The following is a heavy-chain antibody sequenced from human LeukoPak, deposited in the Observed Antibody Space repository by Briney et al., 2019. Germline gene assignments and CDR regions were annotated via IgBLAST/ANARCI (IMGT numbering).Heavy chain of an antibody. V-gene: IGHV3-33*08. CDR2: IWYDGSNK. D-gene: IGHD6-19*01. Sequence: GGSLRLSYAASGFIFSNYGMHWVRQAPGKGLEWVAVIWYDGSNKYYADSVKGRFTVSRDNSKNTLYLQMNSLRAEDTAVYYCATAVASSSGWYADYWGQGTLVTVSS. J-gene: IGHJ4*02. CDR3: ATAVASSSGWYADY. CDR1: GFIFSNYG.